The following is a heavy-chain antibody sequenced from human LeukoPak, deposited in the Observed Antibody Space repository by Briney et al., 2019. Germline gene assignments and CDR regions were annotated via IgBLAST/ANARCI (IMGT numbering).Heavy chain of an antibody. J-gene: IGHJ4*02. Sequence: GRSLRLSCAASGFTFSSYGMHWVRQAPGKGLEWVAVISYDGSNKYYADSAKGRFTISRDNSKNTLYLQMNSLGAEDTAVYYCAKSVRDSGSSPPDYWGQGTLVTVSS. CDR2: ISYDGSNK. CDR1: GFTFSSYG. V-gene: IGHV3-30*18. CDR3: AKSVRDSGSSPPDY. D-gene: IGHD1-26*01.